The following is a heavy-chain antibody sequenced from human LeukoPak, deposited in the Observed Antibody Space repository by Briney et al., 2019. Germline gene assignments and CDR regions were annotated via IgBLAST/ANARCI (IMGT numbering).Heavy chain of an antibody. Sequence: GGSLRLSCAASGFTFSSYSMNRVRQAPGKGLEWVSYISSSSSTIYYADSVKGRFTISRDNAKNSLYLQMNSLRAEDTAVYYCARILPRQYRPPYYYYMDVWGKGTTVTVSS. J-gene: IGHJ6*03. CDR2: ISSSSSTI. CDR3: ARILPRQYRPPYYYYMDV. CDR1: GFTFSSYS. D-gene: IGHD4-11*01. V-gene: IGHV3-48*01.